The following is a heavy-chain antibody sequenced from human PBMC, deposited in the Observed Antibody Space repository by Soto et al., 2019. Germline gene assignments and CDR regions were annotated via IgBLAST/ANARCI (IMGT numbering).Heavy chain of an antibody. J-gene: IGHJ6*02. D-gene: IGHD3-10*01. CDR3: ARRIDSYYYGSGTSPLDFYGMDV. CDR1: NDSIGTGSYI. Sequence: AETLSLDCTVSNDSIGTGSYIWGCIRQPPGKGLEWIGSIYYSGSTYYNPSLKSRVTISVDTSKNQFSLKLSSVTAADTAVYYCARRIDSYYYGSGTSPLDFYGMDVWRQGNTVT. V-gene: IGHV4-39*01. CDR2: IYYSGST.